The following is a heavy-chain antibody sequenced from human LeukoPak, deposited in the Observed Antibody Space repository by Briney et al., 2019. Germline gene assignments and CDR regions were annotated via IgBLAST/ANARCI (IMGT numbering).Heavy chain of an antibody. Sequence: GGSLRLSCAASGFTFSSYGMHWVRQAPGKGLEWVAVIWYDGSKNYYADSVKGRFTISRDNSKNTLFLQMKSLRAEDTAVYYCARDPSYDSSGYYSYWGQGTLVTVSS. CDR2: IWYDGSKN. CDR1: GFTFSSYG. D-gene: IGHD3-22*01. V-gene: IGHV3-33*01. J-gene: IGHJ4*02. CDR3: ARDPSYDSSGYYSY.